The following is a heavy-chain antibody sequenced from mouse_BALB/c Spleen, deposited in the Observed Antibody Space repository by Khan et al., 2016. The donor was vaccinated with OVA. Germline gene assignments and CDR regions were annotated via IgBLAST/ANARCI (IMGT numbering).Heavy chain of an antibody. V-gene: IGHV1-7*01. D-gene: IGHD2-14*01. J-gene: IGHJ2*01. CDR1: GYTFINYW. CDR2: INPSTGYT. Sequence: QVQLKESGAELAKPGASVKMSCKASGYTFINYWILWVEQRPGQGLEWIGYINPSTGYTEYNQNFKDKATLTADKSSSTAYMQLSSLTSEDSAVYYCARIPIPPYDFDYWGQGTTLTVSS. CDR3: ARIPIPPYDFDY.